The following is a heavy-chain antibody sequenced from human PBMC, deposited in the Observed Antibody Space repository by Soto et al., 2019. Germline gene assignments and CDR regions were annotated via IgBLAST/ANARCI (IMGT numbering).Heavy chain of an antibody. CDR3: ARARQYCSSTSCYLDP. J-gene: IGHJ5*02. D-gene: IGHD2-2*01. V-gene: IGHV4-4*02. CDR2: IHHSGST. Sequence: QVQLQESGPGLVKPSGTLSLTCAVSGDSISSSNWWNWVRQSPGKGLEWIGEIHHSGSTNYNPSLQSRVTISVDKSKNQFSLKLNSVTAADTAVYYCARARQYCSSTSCYLDPWGQGTLVTVSS. CDR1: GDSISSSNW.